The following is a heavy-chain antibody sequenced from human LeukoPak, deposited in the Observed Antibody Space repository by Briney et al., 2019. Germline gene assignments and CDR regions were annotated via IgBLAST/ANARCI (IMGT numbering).Heavy chain of an antibody. CDR3: ARGSDLLSGYYADY. CDR1: GYTFTGYN. J-gene: IGHJ4*02. D-gene: IGHD3-3*01. CDR2: INSNSGGT. Sequence: ASVKVSCKASGYTFTGYNIHWVRQAPGQGLEWMGWINSNSGGTKYAQKFQDRVTMTRDTSINTAYMEVSRLISDDTAVYYCARGSDLLSGYYADYWGQGTLVTVSS. V-gene: IGHV1-2*02.